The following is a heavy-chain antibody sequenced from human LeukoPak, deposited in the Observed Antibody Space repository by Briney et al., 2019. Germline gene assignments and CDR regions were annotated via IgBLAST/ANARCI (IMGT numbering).Heavy chain of an antibody. Sequence: GSLRLSCAASGFTFSSYGMHWVRQAPGKGLEWVAVIWCDGSNKYYADSVKGRFTISRDNSKNTLYLQMNSLRAEDTAVYYCASYYYDSSGYYYPDYWGQGTLVTVSS. CDR1: GFTFSSYG. CDR2: IWCDGSNK. J-gene: IGHJ4*02. V-gene: IGHV3-33*01. CDR3: ASYYYDSSGYYYPDY. D-gene: IGHD3-22*01.